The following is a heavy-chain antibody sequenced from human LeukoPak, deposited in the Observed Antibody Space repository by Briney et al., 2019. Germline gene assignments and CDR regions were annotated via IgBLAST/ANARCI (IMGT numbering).Heavy chain of an antibody. CDR3: AREPGVVVPAAISNACDI. CDR1: GFTFSSYA. J-gene: IGHJ3*02. Sequence: GRSLRLSCAASGFTFSSYAMHWVRQAPGKGLEWVAVISYDGSNKYYAESVKGRFTISRDNSKNTMYLQMNSLRAEDTAVYYCAREPGVVVPAAISNACDIWGQGTMVTVPS. V-gene: IGHV3-30-3*01. CDR2: ISYDGSNK. D-gene: IGHD2-2*01.